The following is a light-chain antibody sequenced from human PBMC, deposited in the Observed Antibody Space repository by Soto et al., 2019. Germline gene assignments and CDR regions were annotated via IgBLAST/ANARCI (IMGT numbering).Light chain of an antibody. Sequence: DIQMTQNPSSLSASVGDRVTFTCWTSQNINNYLNWYQQKPGKAPNLLIYDASRLQSGVPSRFSGSGGGTDFTLSISSVQPEDFATYFCQQSYMDPITFGQGTRLEIK. CDR2: DAS. CDR3: QQSYMDPIT. J-gene: IGKJ5*01. CDR1: QNINNY. V-gene: IGKV1-39*01.